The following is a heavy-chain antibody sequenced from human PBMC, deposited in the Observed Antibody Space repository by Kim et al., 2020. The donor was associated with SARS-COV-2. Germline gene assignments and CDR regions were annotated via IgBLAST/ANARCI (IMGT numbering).Heavy chain of an antibody. J-gene: IGHJ3*01. V-gene: IGHV4-34*01. CDR1: GGSFSGYY. CDR2: INHSGST. CDR3: ARGAKGSGSYYFGNPVAF. Sequence: SETLSLTCAVYGGSFSGYYWSWIRQPPGKGLEWIGEINHSGSTNYNPSLKSRVTISVDTSKNQFSLKLSSVTAADTAVYYCARGAKGSGSYYFGNPVAF. D-gene: IGHD3-10*01.